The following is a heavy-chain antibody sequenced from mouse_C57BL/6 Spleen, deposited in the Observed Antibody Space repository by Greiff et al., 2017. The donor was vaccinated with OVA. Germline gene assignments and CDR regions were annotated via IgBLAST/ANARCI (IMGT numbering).Heavy chain of an antibody. V-gene: IGHV3-8*01. CDR1: GYSITSDY. CDR2: ISYSGST. CDR3: ARSPLFYYSNYSYYFDY. Sequence: EVQLVESGPGLAKPSQTLSLTCSVTGYSITSDYWNWIRKFPGNKLEYMGYISYSGSTYYNPSLKSRISITRDTSKNQYYLQLNSVTTEDTATYYCARSPLFYYSNYSYYFDYWGQGTTLTVSS. J-gene: IGHJ2*01. D-gene: IGHD2-5*01.